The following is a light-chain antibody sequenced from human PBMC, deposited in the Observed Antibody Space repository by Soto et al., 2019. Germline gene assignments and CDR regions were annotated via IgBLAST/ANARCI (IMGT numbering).Light chain of an antibody. CDR2: AAS. CDR1: QSISSSY. V-gene: IGKV3-20*01. J-gene: IGKJ2*01. Sequence: EIVLTQSPGTLSLSPGEGGTLSCRASQSISSSYLAWYQQKPGQSPRLLIYAASSRATGIPDRFSGSGSRPDFTLSISKLEPEDFAVYYCQLYGGSHPFSFGQGTKLEIK. CDR3: QLYGGSHPFS.